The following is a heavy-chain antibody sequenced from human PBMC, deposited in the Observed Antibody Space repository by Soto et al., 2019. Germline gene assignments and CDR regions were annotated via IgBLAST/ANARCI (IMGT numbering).Heavy chain of an antibody. D-gene: IGHD5-18*01. V-gene: IGHV4-31*03. CDR1: GGSISIDTYY. J-gene: IGHJ3*02. CDR3: ARGTYSYGPPGYHDAFDI. CDR2: IFYSGST. Sequence: SLTCTVSGGSISIDTYYWSWIRQHPVKGLEWIGFIFYSGSTYYNPSLQSRLTISLDTSKNHFSLKLSSVTAADTAVYYCARGTYSYGPPGYHDAFDIWGQGTMVTVSS.